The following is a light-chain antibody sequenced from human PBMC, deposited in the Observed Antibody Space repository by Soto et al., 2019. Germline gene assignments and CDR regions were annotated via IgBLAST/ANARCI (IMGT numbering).Light chain of an antibody. J-gene: IGLJ2*01. CDR3: TSYTTSSPLV. Sequence: QSALTQPASVSGSPGQSITISCTGTSSDIGTYNSVSWYQQHAGKVPKLMIYDVTNRPSRVSDRFSGSKSGNTASLTISGLQAEDEADYYCTSYTTSSPLVFGGGTKLTVL. V-gene: IGLV2-14*01. CDR1: SSDIGTYNS. CDR2: DVT.